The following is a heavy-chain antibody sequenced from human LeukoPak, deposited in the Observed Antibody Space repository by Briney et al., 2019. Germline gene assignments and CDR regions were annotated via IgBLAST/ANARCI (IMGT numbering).Heavy chain of an antibody. D-gene: IGHD3-22*01. V-gene: IGHV4-4*07. CDR2: LYSNGRP. CDR1: GGSISSYY. J-gene: IGHJ4*02. Sequence: SETLSLTCTVSGGSISSYYWSWIRQPAGKGLEWIGRLYSNGRPNYNPSVQSRVAMSVDTSKNQFSLNLTSVTAADTAVYYCARSSGDYWYWGQGTLVTVSS. CDR3: ARSSGDYWY.